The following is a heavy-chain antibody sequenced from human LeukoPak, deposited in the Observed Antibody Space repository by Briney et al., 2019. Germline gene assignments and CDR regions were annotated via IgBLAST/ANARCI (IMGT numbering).Heavy chain of an antibody. CDR3: ATLPYCSCTSCYDTNWFDP. CDR1: GYTLTELS. J-gene: IGHJ5*02. D-gene: IGHD2-2*01. CDR2: FDPEDGET. V-gene: IGHV1-24*01. Sequence: ASVKVSCKVSGYTLTELSIHWVRQAPGQGLGWMGGFDPEDGETIYAQKFQGRVTMTEDTSTDTAYMELSRLRSEDTAVYYCATLPYCSCTSCYDTNWFDPWGQGTLVTVSS.